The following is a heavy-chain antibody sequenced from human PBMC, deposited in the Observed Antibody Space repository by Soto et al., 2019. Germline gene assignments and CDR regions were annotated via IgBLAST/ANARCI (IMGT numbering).Heavy chain of an antibody. CDR3: VKSFCSSSSCFFLWVDP. CDR2: ISGTGVPT. Sequence: EVQLLESGGGLVQPGGSMRLSCAASGFTFSDYAMSWVRQAPGKGLEWLSLISGTGVPTLYAGTVKGRFSVSRDNSKSTLFLEMNDLRVDYTAKYYCVKSFCSSSSCFFLWVDPWGPGTLVTVSS. V-gene: IGHV3-23*01. D-gene: IGHD2-2*01. CDR1: GFTFSDYA. J-gene: IGHJ5*02.